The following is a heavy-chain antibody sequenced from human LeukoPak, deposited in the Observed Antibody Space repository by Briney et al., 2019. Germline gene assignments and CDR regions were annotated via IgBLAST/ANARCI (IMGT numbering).Heavy chain of an antibody. Sequence: ASVKVSCKASGYTFTGYYMHWVRQAPGQGLEWMGWINPNSGGTNYAQKFQGRVTMTRDTSISTAYMELSRLRSDDTAVYYCARARIAAAGSFDPWGQGTLVTVSS. CDR2: INPNSGGT. CDR1: GYTFTGYY. CDR3: ARARIAAAGSFDP. V-gene: IGHV1-2*02. J-gene: IGHJ5*02. D-gene: IGHD6-13*01.